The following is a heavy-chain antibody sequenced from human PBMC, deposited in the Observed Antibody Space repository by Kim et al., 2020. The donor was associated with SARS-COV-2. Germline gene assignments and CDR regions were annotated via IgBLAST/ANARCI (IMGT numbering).Heavy chain of an antibody. CDR2: VHHDGRT. V-gene: IGHV4-4*02. CDR3: ARESWGAPAIE. Sequence: SETLSLTCAVSGASIITDHWWSWVRQPPGKGLEWLGEVHHDGRTNYNSSLRTRLTMSVHKSNNDYSLTLRFVTVADTAMYYCARESWGAPAIEWGQGILV. CDR1: GASIITDHW. J-gene: IGHJ4*02. D-gene: IGHD3-16*01.